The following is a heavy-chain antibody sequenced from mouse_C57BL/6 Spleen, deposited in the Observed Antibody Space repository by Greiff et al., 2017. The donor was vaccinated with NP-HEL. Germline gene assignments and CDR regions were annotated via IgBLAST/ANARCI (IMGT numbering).Heavy chain of an antibody. CDR3: ANLAWFAY. J-gene: IGHJ3*01. CDR2: ISDGGSYT. CDR1: GFTFSSYA. D-gene: IGHD2-10*02. Sequence: EVQRVESGGGLVKPGGSPKLSCAASGFTFSSYAMSWVRQTPEKRLEWVATISDGGSYTYYPDNVKGRFTISRDNAKNNLYLQMSHLKSEDTAMYYCANLAWFAYWGQGTLVTVSA. V-gene: IGHV5-4*01.